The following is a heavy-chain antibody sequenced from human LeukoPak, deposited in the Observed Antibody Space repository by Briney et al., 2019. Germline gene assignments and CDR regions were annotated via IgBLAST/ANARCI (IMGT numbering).Heavy chain of an antibody. CDR1: GFTFSSYG. CDR3: AKDGSPIGVVVTHLDY. D-gene: IGHD3-3*01. Sequence: GGSLRLSCAASGFTFSSYGMHWVRQAPGKGLEWVTFIRYDGSNKYYADSVKGRFTISRDDSKSTLYLQMNSLRAEDTAVYYCAKDGSPIGVVVTHLDYWGQGTLVTVSS. CDR2: IRYDGSNK. J-gene: IGHJ4*02. V-gene: IGHV3-30*02.